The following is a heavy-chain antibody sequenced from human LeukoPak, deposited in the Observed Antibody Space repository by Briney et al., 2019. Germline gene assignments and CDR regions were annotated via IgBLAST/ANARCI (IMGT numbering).Heavy chain of an antibody. Sequence: SETLSLICTVSGGSINSYYWSWIRQPPGKGLEWIGYISYSGSTSYNPSLKSLVTISVDTSKNQFSLKLTSVTAADTAVYYCARHGGFASPLGYWGQGTLVTVSS. CDR2: ISYSGST. J-gene: IGHJ4*02. CDR3: ARHGGFASPLGY. CDR1: GGSINSYY. D-gene: IGHD3-16*01. V-gene: IGHV4-59*08.